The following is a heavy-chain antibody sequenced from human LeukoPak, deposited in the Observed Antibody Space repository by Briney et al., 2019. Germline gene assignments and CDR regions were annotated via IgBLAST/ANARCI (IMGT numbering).Heavy chain of an antibody. V-gene: IGHV4-39*01. J-gene: IGHJ4*02. CDR2: IYYSGST. Sequence: SETLSLTCSVSGGSISSSSYYWGWIRQPPGKGLEWIGSIYYSGSTYYNPSLKSRVTISVDTSKNQFSLKLSSVTAADTAVYYCARGYFDWLLFEGETHLFDYWGQGTLVTVSS. D-gene: IGHD3-9*01. CDR3: ARGYFDWLLFEGETHLFDY. CDR1: GGSISSSSYY.